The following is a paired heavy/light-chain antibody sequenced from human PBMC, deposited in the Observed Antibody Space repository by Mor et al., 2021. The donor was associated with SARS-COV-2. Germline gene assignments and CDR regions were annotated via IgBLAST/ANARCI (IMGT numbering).Heavy chain of an antibody. J-gene: IGHJ5*02. CDR3: ARDPTGDHP. Sequence: QVQLVQSGAEVKKPGASVKVSCKTSGYSLIAYYMHWVRQAPGQGLEWMGRINPHDGGTNYAQKFQGRVTMTRDTSISTIYMELSSLKSDDTAVYYCARDPTGDHPWGQGTLVTVSS. D-gene: IGHD3-10*01. V-gene: IGHV1-2*06. CDR2: INPHDGGT. CDR1: GYSLIAYY.
Light chain of an antibody. CDR3: CSFTKSGNRV. Sequence: QSALTQPASVSGSPGQSITISCTGTGSDVGGYDFVSWYQQYPGKVPKLLIYDVSNRPSGASNRFSGSKSGNTASLTISGLQAEDEADYYCCSFTKSGNRVFGTGTKVTVL. CDR1: GSDVGGYDF. CDR2: DVS. V-gene: IGLV2-14*01. J-gene: IGLJ1*01.